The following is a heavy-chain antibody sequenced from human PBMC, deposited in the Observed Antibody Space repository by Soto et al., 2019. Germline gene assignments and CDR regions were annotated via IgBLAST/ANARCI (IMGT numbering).Heavy chain of an antibody. CDR2: VSYDGGIK. CDR3: AKLPWGFNYYDRSDYRATDNDAFDI. Sequence: QVQLQESGPGLVKPSGTLSLTCAVSGDSVSTYYWWSWVRQPPGMGLEWVAVVSYDGGIKLYADSVRDRFAISRDNSKNTLYLQMNSLGPDDTAVYYCAKLPWGFNYYDRSDYRATDNDAFDIWGQGTMVTVSS. J-gene: IGHJ3*02. D-gene: IGHD3-22*01. CDR1: GDSVSTYY. V-gene: IGHV3-30*18.